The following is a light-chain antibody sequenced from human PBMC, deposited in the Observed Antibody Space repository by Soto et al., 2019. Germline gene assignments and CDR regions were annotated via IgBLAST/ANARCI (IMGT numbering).Light chain of an antibody. CDR1: QSVSSN. CDR3: QQYGSSVT. J-gene: IGKJ5*01. Sequence: EMVLTQSPATLAVSPGERATLSCRASQSVSSNLAWYQQKPGQAPRLLIYDASTRATGIPDRFSGSGSGTDFSLTISRLEPEDFAVYYCQQYGSSVTFGQGTRLEI. V-gene: IGKV3-20*01. CDR2: DAS.